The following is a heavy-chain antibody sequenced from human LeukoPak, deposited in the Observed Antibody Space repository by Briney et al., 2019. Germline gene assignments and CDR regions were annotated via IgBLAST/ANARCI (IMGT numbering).Heavy chain of an antibody. Sequence: GESLKNSCKGSGYNFTNYWIGWVRQMPRKSLEWMGIIYPGDSDTRYSPSFQGQVTISADKSISTAYLQWSSLKASDTAMYYCARQSIAAAGNDYWGQGTLVTVSS. V-gene: IGHV5-51*01. J-gene: IGHJ4*02. CDR1: GYNFTNYW. CDR2: IYPGDSDT. D-gene: IGHD6-13*01. CDR3: ARQSIAAAGNDY.